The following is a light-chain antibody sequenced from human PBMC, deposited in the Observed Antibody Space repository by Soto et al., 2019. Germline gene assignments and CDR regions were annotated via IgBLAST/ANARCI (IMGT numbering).Light chain of an antibody. CDR2: DNN. Sequence: QSVLTQPPSVSAAPGQKVTISCSGSSSNIGNNYVSWYQHLPGTAPKLLIYDNNERPSGIPDRFSGSKSGTSAILGITGLQTGDEADYYCGTWDSSLSAGVFGTGTKLTVL. CDR1: SSNIGNNY. V-gene: IGLV1-51*01. CDR3: GTWDSSLSAGV. J-gene: IGLJ1*01.